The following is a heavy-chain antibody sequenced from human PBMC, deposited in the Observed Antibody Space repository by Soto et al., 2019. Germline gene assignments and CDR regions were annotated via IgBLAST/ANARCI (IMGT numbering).Heavy chain of an antibody. J-gene: IGHJ6*03. V-gene: IGHV4-4*02. CDR3: ARGDQEISAAGTYYYCYMDV. CDR2: IYHSGST. Sequence: QVQLQESGPGLVKPSGTLSLTCAVSSGSISTSNWWSWVRQPPGKGREWIGQIYHSGSTNYNPSLKSRVTISVDKSKNQFSLKLNSVTAADTAVYFCARGDQEISAAGTYYYCYMDVWGKGTTVTVSS. CDR1: SGSISTSNW. D-gene: IGHD6-13*01.